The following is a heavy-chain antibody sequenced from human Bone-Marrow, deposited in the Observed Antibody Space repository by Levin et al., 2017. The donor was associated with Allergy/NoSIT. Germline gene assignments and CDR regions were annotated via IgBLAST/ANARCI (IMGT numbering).Heavy chain of an antibody. CDR2: ISGSGNNI. Sequence: GGSLRLSCAASGFTFNNYGLSWVRQAPGKGLEWVSAISGSGNNIYYADSVRGRFTISRDNSKNTLALQLNSLTAEDTAVYYCAKWASYCGGDCYWFAPFDCWGQGALVTVSS. CDR1: GFTFNNYG. D-gene: IGHD2-21*01. V-gene: IGHV3-23*01. J-gene: IGHJ4*02. CDR3: AKWASYCGGDCYWFAPFDC.